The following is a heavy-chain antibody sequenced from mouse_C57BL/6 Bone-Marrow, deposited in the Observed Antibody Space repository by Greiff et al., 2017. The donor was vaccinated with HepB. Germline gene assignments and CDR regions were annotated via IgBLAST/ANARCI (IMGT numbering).Heavy chain of an antibody. Sequence: QVQLKQPGAELVKPGASVKLSCKASGYTFTSYWMQWVKQRPGQGLEWIGEIDPSDSYTNYNQKFKGKATLTVDTSSSTAYMQLSSLTSEDSAVYYCARWLLPYYAMDYWGQGTSVTVSS. J-gene: IGHJ4*01. CDR1: GYTFTSYW. V-gene: IGHV1-50*01. CDR2: IDPSDSYT. CDR3: ARWLLPYYAMDY. D-gene: IGHD2-3*01.